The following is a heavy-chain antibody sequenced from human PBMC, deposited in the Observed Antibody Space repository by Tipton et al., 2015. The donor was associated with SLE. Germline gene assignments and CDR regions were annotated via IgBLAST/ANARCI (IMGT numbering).Heavy chain of an antibody. CDR1: GDSISSSGYS. V-gene: IGHV4-30-2*01. Sequence: TLSLTCTVSGDSISSSGYSWSWIRQPPGKGLEWIGEINHSGSTNYNPSLKSRVTISVDTSKNQFSLKLSSVTAADTAVYYCAREADYGGAPFDYWGQGTLVTVSS. CDR3: AREADYGGAPFDY. D-gene: IGHD4-23*01. J-gene: IGHJ4*02. CDR2: INHSGST.